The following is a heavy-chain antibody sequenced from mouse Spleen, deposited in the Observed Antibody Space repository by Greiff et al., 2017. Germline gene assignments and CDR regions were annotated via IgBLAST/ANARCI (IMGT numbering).Heavy chain of an antibody. CDR3: ARDYYGSSYYFDY. J-gene: IGHJ2*01. Sequence: EVQLQQSGAELVRPGSSVKMSCKTSGYTFTSYGINWVKQRPGQGLEWIGYIYIGNGYTEYNEKFKSKATLTVDKPSSTAYMQLSSLTSEDSAVYYCARDYYGSSYYFDYWGQGTTLTVSS. D-gene: IGHD1-1*01. CDR2: IYIGNGYT. CDR1: GYTFTSYG. V-gene: IGHV1-58*01.